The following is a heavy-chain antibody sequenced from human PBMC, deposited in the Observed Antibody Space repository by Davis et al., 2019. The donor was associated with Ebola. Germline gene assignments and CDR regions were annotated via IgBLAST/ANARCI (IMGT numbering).Heavy chain of an antibody. CDR1: GFTVSDYY. CDR3: AKDFTSTWIGAGGFDY. D-gene: IGHD3-10*01. CDR2: ISGSGSSI. V-gene: IGHV3-11*01. J-gene: IGHJ4*02. Sequence: PGGSLRLSCAASGFTVSDYYMSWVRQAPGKGLEWVSFISGSGSSIYYADSVKGRFTISRDNAKNSLYLQMNSLRAEDMALYYCAKDFTSTWIGAGGFDYWGQGTLVTVSS.